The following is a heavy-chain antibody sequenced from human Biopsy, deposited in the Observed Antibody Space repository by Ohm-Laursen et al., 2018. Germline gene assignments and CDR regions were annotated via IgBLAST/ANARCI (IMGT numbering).Heavy chain of an antibody. CDR3: ARDRWPHVTLLGLVVFDF. J-gene: IGHJ4*02. CDR2: ISPYNGDT. V-gene: IGHV1-18*01. D-gene: IGHD3-3*01. CDR1: GYTFTNYG. Sequence: ASVKVSCNASGYTFTNYGISWVRQAPGQGLEWMGWISPYNGDTDYAQKLQGSVTMTTDTSTSTAYMDLRSLRSDDTAVYYCARDRWPHVTLLGLVVFDFWGQGTLVIVSS.